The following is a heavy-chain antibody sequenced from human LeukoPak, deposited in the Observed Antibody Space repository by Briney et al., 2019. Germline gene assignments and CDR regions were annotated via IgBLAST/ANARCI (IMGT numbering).Heavy chain of an antibody. D-gene: IGHD1-26*01. J-gene: IGHJ4*02. CDR2: ISYDGGKK. Sequence: GRSLRLSCAASGFTFSTYTMHWVRQAPGKGLEWVTFISYDGGKKYTADSVKGRFTISRDNSKNTLYLQMDNLRTEDMAVYYCATSPPLHYSGSYETFDYWGQGTLVTVSS. CDR3: ATSPPLHYSGSYETFDY. CDR1: GFTFSTYT. V-gene: IGHV3-30-3*01.